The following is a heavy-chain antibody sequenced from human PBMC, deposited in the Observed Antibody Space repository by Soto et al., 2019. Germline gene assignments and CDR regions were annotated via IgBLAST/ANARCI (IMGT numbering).Heavy chain of an antibody. D-gene: IGHD6-19*01. CDR1: GFTFSSYA. CDR2: ISGSGGST. Sequence: VSLRLSCAASGFTFSSYAMSWVRQAPGKGLEWVSAISGSGGSTYYADSVKGRFTISRDNSKNTLYLQMNSLRAEDTAVYYCAKHRAGIEVAGQNDYWGQGTLVTVSS. CDR3: AKHRAGIEVAGQNDY. V-gene: IGHV3-23*01. J-gene: IGHJ4*02.